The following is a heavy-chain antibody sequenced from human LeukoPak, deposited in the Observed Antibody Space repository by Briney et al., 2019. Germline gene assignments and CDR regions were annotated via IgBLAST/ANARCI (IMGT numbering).Heavy chain of an antibody. CDR1: GYTFTSYG. Sequence: ASVKVSCKASGYTFTSYGISWVRQVPGQGLEWMGWISTYNGNTNYAQKLQGRVTMTTDTSTSTAYMELRSLRSDDTAVYYCARVPDSSSSYCYCDYWGQGTLVTVSS. D-gene: IGHD6-13*01. CDR2: ISTYNGNT. J-gene: IGHJ4*02. V-gene: IGHV1-18*01. CDR3: ARVPDSSSSYCYCDY.